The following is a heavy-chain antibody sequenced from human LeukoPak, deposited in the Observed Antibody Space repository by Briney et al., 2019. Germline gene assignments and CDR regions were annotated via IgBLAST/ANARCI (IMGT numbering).Heavy chain of an antibody. CDR1: GGSVSTSSYY. CDR3: ARDDSSWNWFDP. V-gene: IGHV4-39*02. J-gene: IGHJ5*02. D-gene: IGHD6-13*01. Sequence: SSETLSLTCTVSGGSVSTSSYYWGWIRQPPGKKLEWIGSIYYSGSTYYNPSLKSRVTTSVDMSKNQFSLKLSSVTAADTAVYYCARDDSSWNWFDPWGQGTLVTVSS. CDR2: IYYSGST.